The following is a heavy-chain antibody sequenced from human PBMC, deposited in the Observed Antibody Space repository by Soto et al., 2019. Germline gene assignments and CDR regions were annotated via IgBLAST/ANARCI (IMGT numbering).Heavy chain of an antibody. D-gene: IGHD2-21*01. CDR3: ARDRFIPGTVDSRWFDP. J-gene: IGHJ5*02. V-gene: IGHV3-7*01. CDR1: GFPFNTYW. CDR2: KKQDGSGK. Sequence: GGSLRLSCAGSGFPFNTYWMSWVRQAPGKGLDWVADKKQDGSGKYYVDSVKGRFTISRDNAKNSLYLQMNSLKAEDTAVYYFARDRFIPGTVDSRWFDPWGKGRLVPVSS.